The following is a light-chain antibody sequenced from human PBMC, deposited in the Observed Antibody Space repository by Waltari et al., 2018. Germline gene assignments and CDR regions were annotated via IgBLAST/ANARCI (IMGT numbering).Light chain of an antibody. Sequence: DIQMTQSPSSLSASVGDRVTITCRASQSISSYLNWYHQKPGKAPKLLIYAASSLQSGVPSRFSGSGSGTDFTLTISSLQPEDFATYYCQQSYHPAITFGQGTRLEIK. CDR2: AAS. CDR3: QQSYHPAIT. V-gene: IGKV1-39*01. J-gene: IGKJ5*01. CDR1: QSISSY.